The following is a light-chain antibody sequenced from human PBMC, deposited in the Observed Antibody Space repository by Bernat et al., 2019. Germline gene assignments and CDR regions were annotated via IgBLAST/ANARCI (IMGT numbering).Light chain of an antibody. V-gene: IGLV2-11*01. Sequence: QSALTQPRSVSGSPGQPVTISCTGTSSDVGGYKYVSWYQQHPGKAPKLMIYDVSKRPSGVPDRFSGSKSGNTASLTISGLQAEDEADYYCCSYAGSYTYVFATGTKVTVL. CDR3: CSYAGSYTYV. J-gene: IGLJ1*01. CDR2: DVS. CDR1: SSDVGGYKY.